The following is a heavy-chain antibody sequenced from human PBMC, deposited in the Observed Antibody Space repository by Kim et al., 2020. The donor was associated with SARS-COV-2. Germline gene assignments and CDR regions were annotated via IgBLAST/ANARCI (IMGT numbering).Heavy chain of an antibody. CDR3: TRHAYNSAWDNFDY. D-gene: IGHD6-19*01. V-gene: IGHV5-10-1*01. J-gene: IGHJ4*02. Sequence: SPSCQGHVTISPDKSINTVYLQWSSLKASDTAMYYCTRHAYNSAWDNFDYWGQGTLVTVSS.